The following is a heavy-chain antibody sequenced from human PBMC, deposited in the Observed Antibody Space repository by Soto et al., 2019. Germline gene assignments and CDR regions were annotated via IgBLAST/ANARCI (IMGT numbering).Heavy chain of an antibody. Sequence: EVQLLESGGHLVQPGGSQRLSCTPSGISFSTYAMSWVRQAPGKGLEWVSGISGSGGHTYYADSVKGRFTISRDSSKNTLYLQMTSLRAEDTAVYYCAKERSYMGGAFDIWGTGTMVTVSS. J-gene: IGHJ3*02. CDR2: ISGSGGHT. V-gene: IGHV3-23*01. D-gene: IGHD3-16*01. CDR3: AKERSYMGGAFDI. CDR1: GISFSTYA.